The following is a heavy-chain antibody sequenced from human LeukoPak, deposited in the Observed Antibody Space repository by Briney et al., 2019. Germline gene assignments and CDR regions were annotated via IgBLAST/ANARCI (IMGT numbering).Heavy chain of an antibody. D-gene: IGHD3-10*01. CDR3: ARAAFGVTMVRGVGYYYYYYMDV. CDR1: GGSISTYY. Sequence: SETLSLTCTVSGGSISTYYWNWIRQPPGKGLEWIGYIYYSGSTNYNPSLKSRVTISVDTSKNQFSLKLSSVTAADTAVYYCARAAFGVTMVRGVGYYYYYYMDVWGKGTTVTISS. J-gene: IGHJ6*03. V-gene: IGHV4-59*01. CDR2: IYYSGST.